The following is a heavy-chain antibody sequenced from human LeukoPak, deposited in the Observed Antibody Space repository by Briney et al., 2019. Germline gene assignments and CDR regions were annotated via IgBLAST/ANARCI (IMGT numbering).Heavy chain of an antibody. D-gene: IGHD1-14*01. J-gene: IGHJ5*02. CDR1: GFTFSSYA. CDR2: ISGSGGNT. Sequence: PGGSLRLSCAASGFTFSSYAMSWVRQAPGKGLEWVSAISGSGGNTYYADSVKGRFTISRDNSKNTLYLPMNSLRAEDSAVYYCAKAPGGLFDPWGQGTLVTVSS. V-gene: IGHV3-23*01. CDR3: AKAPGGLFDP.